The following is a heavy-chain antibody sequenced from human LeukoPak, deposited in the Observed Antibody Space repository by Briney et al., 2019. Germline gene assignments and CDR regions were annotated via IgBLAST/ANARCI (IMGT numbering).Heavy chain of an antibody. CDR1: GYTFTGYY. V-gene: IGHV1-2*02. CDR3: ARVPRGYCSGGSCYTPGYFQH. D-gene: IGHD2-15*01. CDR2: INPNSGGT. J-gene: IGHJ1*01. Sequence: ASVKVSCKASGYTFTGYYMHWVRQAPGQGLEWMGWINPNSGGTNYAQKFQGRVTMTRDTFISTAYMELSRLRSDDTAVYYCARVPRGYCSGGSCYTPGYFQHWGQGTLVTVSS.